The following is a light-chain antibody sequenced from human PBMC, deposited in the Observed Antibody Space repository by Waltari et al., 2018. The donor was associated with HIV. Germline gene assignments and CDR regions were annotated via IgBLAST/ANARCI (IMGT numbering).Light chain of an antibody. V-gene: IGKV1-39*01. CDR3: QQSHSGPRT. CDR2: GAS. CDR1: QTVNNY. J-gene: IGKJ1*01. Sequence: DIQMTQSPSSLSAYIGDTVIITCRPGQTVNNYLNWYQQTPGKAPKLLIYGASTLQRGVPSRFSGSGSGTDFTLTITGLQPDDYGTYYCQQSHSGPRTFGQGTKVEMK.